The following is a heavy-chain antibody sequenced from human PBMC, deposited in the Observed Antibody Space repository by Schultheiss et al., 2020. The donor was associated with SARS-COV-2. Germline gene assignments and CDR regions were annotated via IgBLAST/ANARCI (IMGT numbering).Heavy chain of an antibody. CDR3: ATSIDTAMVMNY. V-gene: IGHV1-46*01. CDR1: GYTFTAYY. D-gene: IGHD5-18*01. Sequence: ASVKVSCKASGYTFTAYYIHWVRQAPGQGLEWMGIINPSGGSTSYAQKFQGRVTMTRDTSTSTVYMELSSLRSEDTAVYYCATSIDTAMVMNYWGQGTLVTVSS. CDR2: INPSGGST. J-gene: IGHJ4*02.